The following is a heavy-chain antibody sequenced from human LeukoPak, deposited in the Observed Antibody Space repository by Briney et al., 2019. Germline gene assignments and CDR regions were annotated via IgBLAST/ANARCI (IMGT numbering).Heavy chain of an antibody. CDR3: ARANRITIFGVVNYYYYYMDV. D-gene: IGHD3-3*01. CDR2: IIPIFGTA. V-gene: IGHV1-69*06. Sequence: ASVKVSCKASGGTFSSYAISWVRQAPGQGLEWMGGIIPIFGTANYAQKFQGRVTITADKSTSTAYMELSSLRSEDTAVYYCARANRITIFGVVNYYYYYMDVWGKGTTVTVSS. J-gene: IGHJ6*03. CDR1: GGTFSSYA.